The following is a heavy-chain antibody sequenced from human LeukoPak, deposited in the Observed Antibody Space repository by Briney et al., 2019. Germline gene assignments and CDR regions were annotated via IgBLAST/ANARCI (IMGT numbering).Heavy chain of an antibody. V-gene: IGHV4-34*01. CDR2: INHSGST. CDR3: ARGRGGATPH. J-gene: IGHJ4*02. Sequence: SETLSLTCAVYGGSFSGYYWSWVRQPPGKGPEWIGEINHSGSTNYNPSLRSRVTISVDTSKNQFSLKLSSVTAADTAVYYCARGRGGATPHWGQGTLVTVSS. CDR1: GGSFSGYY. D-gene: IGHD1-26*01.